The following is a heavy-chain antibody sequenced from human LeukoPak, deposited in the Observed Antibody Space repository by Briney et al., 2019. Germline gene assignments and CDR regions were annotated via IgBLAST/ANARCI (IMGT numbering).Heavy chain of an antibody. J-gene: IGHJ4*02. Sequence: PGGSLRLSYAASGFTFSNYWMSWVRQAPGKGLQWVANIKQDGSEKYYVDSVKGRFTISRDNAKKSLYLQMNSLRAEDTAVYYCARDDDWNYEDYWGQGTLVTVSS. V-gene: IGHV3-7*01. D-gene: IGHD1-7*01. CDR3: ARDDDWNYEDY. CDR2: IKQDGSEK. CDR1: GFTFSNYW.